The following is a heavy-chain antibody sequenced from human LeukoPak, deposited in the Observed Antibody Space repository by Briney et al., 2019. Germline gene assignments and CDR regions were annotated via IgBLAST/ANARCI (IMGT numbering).Heavy chain of an antibody. CDR1: GGTFSSYA. CDR2: IIPIFGTA. CDR3: ARSKLQGYCSSTSCYTDFDY. J-gene: IGHJ4*02. D-gene: IGHD2-2*02. V-gene: IGHV1-69*13. Sequence: SVKVSCKASGGTFSSYAISWVRQAPGQGLEWMGGIIPIFGTANYAQKFQGRVTITADESTSTAYTELSSLRSEDTAVYYCARSKLQGYCSSTSCYTDFDYWGQGTLVTVSS.